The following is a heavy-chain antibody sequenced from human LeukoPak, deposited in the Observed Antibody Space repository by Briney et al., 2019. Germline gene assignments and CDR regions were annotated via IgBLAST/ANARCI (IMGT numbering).Heavy chain of an antibody. V-gene: IGHV4-59*08. Sequence: SETLSLTCTVSGGSISSYYWSWIRQPPGKGLEWIGYIYYSGSTNYNPSLKSRVTISVDTSKNQFSLKLSSVTAADTAVYYCARLARAYGDLDYWGQGTLVTVSS. CDR3: ARLARAYGDLDY. D-gene: IGHD4-17*01. CDR1: GGSISSYY. J-gene: IGHJ4*02. CDR2: IYYSGST.